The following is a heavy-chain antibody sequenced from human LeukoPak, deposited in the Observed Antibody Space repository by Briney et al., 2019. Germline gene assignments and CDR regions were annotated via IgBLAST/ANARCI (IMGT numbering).Heavy chain of an antibody. D-gene: IGHD2-2*01. CDR3: ARDLLGYCSSTSCYFDY. CDR1: GYTLTELS. Sequence: ASVKVSCKVSGYTLTELSMHWVRQAPGQGLEWMGGIIPIFGTANYAQKFQGRVTITADESTSTAYMELSSLRSEDTAVYYCARDLLGYCSSTSCYFDYWGQGTLVTVSS. J-gene: IGHJ4*02. CDR2: IIPIFGTA. V-gene: IGHV1-69*13.